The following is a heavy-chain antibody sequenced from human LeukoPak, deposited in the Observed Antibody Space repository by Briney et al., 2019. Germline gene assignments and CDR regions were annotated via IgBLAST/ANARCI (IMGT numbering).Heavy chain of an antibody. D-gene: IGHD3-16*01. CDR3: ASGRRGIGPTPSLYYFDY. CDR1: GGSFSGYY. CDR2: INHSGST. V-gene: IGHV4-34*01. Sequence: SETLSLTCAVYGGSFSGYYWSWIRQPPGKGLEWIGEINHSGSTNYNPSLKSRVTISVDTSKNQFSLKLSSVTAADMAVYYCASGRRGIGPTPSLYYFDYWGQGTLVTVSS. J-gene: IGHJ4*02.